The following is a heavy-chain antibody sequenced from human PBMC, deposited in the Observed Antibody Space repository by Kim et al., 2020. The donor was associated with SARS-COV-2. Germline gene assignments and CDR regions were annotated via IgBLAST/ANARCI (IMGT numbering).Heavy chain of an antibody. CDR1: GGSISSYY. J-gene: IGHJ4*02. D-gene: IGHD5-12*01. CDR3: ARGGATSDY. Sequence: SETLSLTCTVSGGSISSYYWSRIRQPPGKGLEWIGYIYYSGSTNYNPSLKSRVTISVDTSKNQFSLKLSSVTAADTAVYYCARGGATSDYWGQGTLVTVS. CDR2: IYYSGST. V-gene: IGHV4-59*01.